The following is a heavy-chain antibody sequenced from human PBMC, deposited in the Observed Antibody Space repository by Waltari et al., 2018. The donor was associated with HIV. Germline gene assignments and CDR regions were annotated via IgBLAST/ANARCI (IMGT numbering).Heavy chain of an antibody. J-gene: IGHJ2*01. V-gene: IGHV4-39*01. CDR2: IYYSGST. Sequence: HLQLQESGPGRVKPSETLSLTSTVSGGPFTHGNSFRAWIRQTPGKGLEWIGSIYYSGSTYYNPSLKSRVTISVDTSKNQFSLKLSTVTTADTAVFYCARHALRVGAAYWNFDLWGRGTLVTVSS. D-gene: IGHD1-26*01. CDR1: GGPFTHGNSF. CDR3: ARHALRVGAAYWNFDL.